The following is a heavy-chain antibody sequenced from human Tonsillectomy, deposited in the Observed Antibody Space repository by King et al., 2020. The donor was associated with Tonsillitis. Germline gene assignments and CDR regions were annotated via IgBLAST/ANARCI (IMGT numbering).Heavy chain of an antibody. V-gene: IGHV1-18*01. Sequence: QLVQSGAEVKKPGASVKVSCKASGYTFTSYGISWVRQAPGQGLEWMGWISAYNGNTNYAQKLQGRVTMTTDTSTSTAYMELRSLRSDDTAVYYCAIQDYYGSGSYIIRNDYWGQGTLVTVSS. D-gene: IGHD3-10*01. CDR3: AIQDYYGSGSYIIRNDY. J-gene: IGHJ4*02. CDR2: ISAYNGNT. CDR1: GYTFTSYG.